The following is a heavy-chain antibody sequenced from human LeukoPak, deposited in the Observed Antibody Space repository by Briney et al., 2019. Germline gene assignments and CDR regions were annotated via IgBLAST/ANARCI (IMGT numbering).Heavy chain of an antibody. CDR3: ARETPDSSGWD. D-gene: IGHD6-19*01. CDR2: IKQDGSEK. CDR1: GFTFSNNW. Sequence: LAGGSLRLSCAASGFTFSNNWMSWVRQAPGKGLEWVANIKQDGSEKNYVDSVKGRFTISRDNAKNSLSLQMNSLRAEDTAVYYCARETPDSSGWDWGQGTLVTVSS. V-gene: IGHV3-7*01. J-gene: IGHJ4*02.